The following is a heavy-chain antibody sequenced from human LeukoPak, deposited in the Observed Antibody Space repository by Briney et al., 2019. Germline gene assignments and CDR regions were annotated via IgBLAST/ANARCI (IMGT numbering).Heavy chain of an antibody. CDR1: GFTFSSFW. Sequence: GGSLRLSCAASGFTFSSFWMSWVRQAPGKGLEWVANIKEDGSDKNYVDPVKGRFTISRDNTTRSVFLQMNSLRDEGTAVYFCARDRGYDTFDYWGQGTLVTVSS. J-gene: IGHJ4*02. CDR2: IKEDGSDK. V-gene: IGHV3-7*01. D-gene: IGHD5-12*01. CDR3: ARDRGYDTFDY.